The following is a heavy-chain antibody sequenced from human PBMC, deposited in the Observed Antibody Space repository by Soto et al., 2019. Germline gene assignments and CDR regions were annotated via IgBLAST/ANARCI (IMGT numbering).Heavy chain of an antibody. Sequence: EVQLLESXXXXXXXXXXXXLSCAASGFTFSSYAMSWVRQAPGKGLEWVSAISGSGGTTYYADSVKGRFTFSRDNSKNTLYLQMNSLRAEDTAVYYCAKTANGWFSAFDIWGQGTMVTVSS. CDR2: ISGSGGTT. J-gene: IGHJ3*02. CDR3: AKTANGWFSAFDI. V-gene: IGHV3-23*01. CDR1: GFTFSSYA. D-gene: IGHD6-19*01.